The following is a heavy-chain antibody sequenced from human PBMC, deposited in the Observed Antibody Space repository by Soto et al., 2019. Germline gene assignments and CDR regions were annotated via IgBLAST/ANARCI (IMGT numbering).Heavy chain of an antibody. V-gene: IGHV3-13*01. CDR3: ARAGGGMDV. D-gene: IGHD2-15*01. CDR1: GFTVSTYA. CDR2: ITTAGDT. J-gene: IGHJ6*02. Sequence: EVQLVESGGGSVQPGGSLRLSCAASGFTVSTYAMHWVRQVTGKGLEWVSAITTAGDTYYPGSVKGRFTISRQNARNSLYLQMNSLRAGDTAVYYCARAGGGMDVWGQGTTVIVS.